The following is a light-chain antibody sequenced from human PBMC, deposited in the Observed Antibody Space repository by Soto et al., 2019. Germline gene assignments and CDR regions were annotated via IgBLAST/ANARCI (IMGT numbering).Light chain of an antibody. CDR1: QSVENY. CDR2: DTS. J-gene: IGKJ4*01. Sequence: EIVLTQSPATLSLSPGERATLSCRASQSVENYLAWFQQKRGQAPRLLIYDTSNRAAGIPDRFSGSGSGTDFTLTISSLDTEDFAVYYCHQRYIWPPLTFGGGTKVEIK. CDR3: HQRYIWPPLT. V-gene: IGKV3-11*01.